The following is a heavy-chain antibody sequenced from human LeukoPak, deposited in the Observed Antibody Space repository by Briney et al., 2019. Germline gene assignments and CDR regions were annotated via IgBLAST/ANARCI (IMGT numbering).Heavy chain of an antibody. CDR3: VREDTPATANY. V-gene: IGHV3-23*01. J-gene: IGHJ4*02. D-gene: IGHD2-21*02. CDR1: GFTFNNYG. CDR2: ISGGGDIT. Sequence: PGKSLRLSCEASGFTFNNYGMHWVRQTPGKGLEWVSAISGGGDITYYADSVTGRFTISRDNSKDTLFLQMHSLRPGDTAVYYCVREDTPATANYWGQGTLVTISS.